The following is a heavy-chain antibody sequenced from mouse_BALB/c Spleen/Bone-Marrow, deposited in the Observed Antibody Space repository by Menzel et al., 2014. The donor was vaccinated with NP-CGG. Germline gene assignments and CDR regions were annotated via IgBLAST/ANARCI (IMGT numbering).Heavy chain of an antibody. J-gene: IGHJ1*01. CDR1: GFDFSRYW. Sequence: EVKLVESGGGLVQPGGSLKLSCAASGFDFSRYWMSWVRQAPEKGLEWIGEINPDSRTINYTPSLKDKFIISRDNAKITLYLQMSKVRSEDTALYYCARLNYYGNLFVWGAGTTVTVSS. V-gene: IGHV4-1*02. D-gene: IGHD1-1*01. CDR3: ARLNYYGNLFV. CDR2: INPDSRTI.